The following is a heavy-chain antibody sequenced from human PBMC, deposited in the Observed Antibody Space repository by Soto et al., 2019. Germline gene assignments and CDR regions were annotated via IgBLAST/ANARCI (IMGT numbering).Heavy chain of an antibody. CDR1: GGTFSSYA. D-gene: IGHD1-20*01. CDR3: ARDPRGGSNWNPHNYGMDV. Sequence: SVKVSCKASGGTFSSYAISWVRQAPGQGLEWMGGIIPIFGTANYAQKFQGRVTITADESTSTAYMELSSLRSEDTAVYYCARDPRGGSNWNPHNYGMDVWGQGTMVTVSS. CDR2: IIPIFGTA. V-gene: IGHV1-69*13. J-gene: IGHJ6*02.